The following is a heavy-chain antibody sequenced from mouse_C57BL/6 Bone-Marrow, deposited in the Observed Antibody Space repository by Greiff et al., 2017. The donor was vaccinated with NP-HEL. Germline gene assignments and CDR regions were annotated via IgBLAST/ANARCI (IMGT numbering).Heavy chain of an antibody. V-gene: IGHV14-4*01. J-gene: IGHJ4*01. CDR1: GFNIKDDY. Sequence: EVQLQESGAELVRPGASVKLSCTASGFNIKDDYMHWVKQRPEQGLEWIGWIDPENGDTEYASKFQGKATITADTSSNTAYLHLSSLTSEDTAVYYCTTYYYAMDYWGQGTSVTVSS. CDR3: TTYYYAMDY. CDR2: IDPENGDT.